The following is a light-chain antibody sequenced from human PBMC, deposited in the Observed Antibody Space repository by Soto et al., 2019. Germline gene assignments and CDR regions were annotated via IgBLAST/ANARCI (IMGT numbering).Light chain of an antibody. V-gene: IGLV2-8*01. CDR1: SSDVGGYNY. Sequence: QSVLPQPPSASGSPGQSVTTSCTGTSSDVGGYNYVSWYQQHPGKAPKLMIYEVSKRPSGVPDRFSGSKSGNTASLTVSGLQAEDEADYYCSSYAGSNNFGYVFGTGTKVTVL. CDR3: SSYAGSNNFGYV. CDR2: EVS. J-gene: IGLJ1*01.